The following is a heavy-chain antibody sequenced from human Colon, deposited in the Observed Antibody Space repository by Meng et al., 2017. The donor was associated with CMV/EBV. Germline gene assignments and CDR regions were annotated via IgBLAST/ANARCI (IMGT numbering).Heavy chain of an antibody. D-gene: IGHD1-14*01. J-gene: IGHJ4*02. Sequence: QGQLVQAGAEVKEPGASLKVSCKASGFTFTGHYMHWVRQAPGQGLEWMGWIDANSGGTNYAQKFQGRLTMTRDTSISTVYMELNRLRSDDTAVYFCARDGIRGVFFFDYWGQGTLVTASS. CDR3: ARDGIRGVFFFDY. CDR2: IDANSGGT. V-gene: IGHV1-2*02. CDR1: GFTFTGHY.